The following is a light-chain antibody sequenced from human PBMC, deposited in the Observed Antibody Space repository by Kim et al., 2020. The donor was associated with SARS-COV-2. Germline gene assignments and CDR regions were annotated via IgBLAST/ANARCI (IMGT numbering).Light chain of an antibody. Sequence: QSVLTQPPSVSGAPGQRVTISCTGNISDIGAGYDVHWYRQLPGTAPKLLIYGTSNRPSGVPDRFSGSKSGTSASLAITGLQAEDEADYYCQSYDNSLSGSFVFGTGTKVTVL. V-gene: IGLV1-40*01. J-gene: IGLJ1*01. CDR1: ISDIGAGYD. CDR3: QSYDNSLSGSFV. CDR2: GTS.